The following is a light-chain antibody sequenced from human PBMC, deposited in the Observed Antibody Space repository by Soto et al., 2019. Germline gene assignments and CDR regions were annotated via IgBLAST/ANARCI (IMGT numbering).Light chain of an antibody. CDR2: NVY. CDR1: SSDVGAYNF. Sequence: QSVLTQPASVSGSPGQSITSSCTGTSSDVGAYNFVSWHQQHPGKAPKLMIYNVYDRPSGISYRFSGSKSGNTASLTISGLQGEDEADYYCSAYTVSRTYVFGTRTKVTV. J-gene: IGLJ1*01. V-gene: IGLV2-14*03. CDR3: SAYTVSRTYV.